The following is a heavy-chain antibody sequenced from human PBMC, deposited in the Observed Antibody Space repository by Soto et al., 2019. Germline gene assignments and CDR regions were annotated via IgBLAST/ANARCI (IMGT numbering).Heavy chain of an antibody. D-gene: IGHD4-17*01. Sequence: QLQLQQSGPGLVKPSETLSLTCTVSGGSISSSSYYWGWIRQPPGKGLEWIGSIYYSGSTYYNPSLKSRVTISVDTSKNQFSLKLSSVTAADTAVYYCASRVRWVTTGGVWFDPWGQGTLVTVSS. V-gene: IGHV4-39*01. J-gene: IGHJ5*02. CDR2: IYYSGST. CDR1: GGSISSSSYY. CDR3: ASRVRWVTTGGVWFDP.